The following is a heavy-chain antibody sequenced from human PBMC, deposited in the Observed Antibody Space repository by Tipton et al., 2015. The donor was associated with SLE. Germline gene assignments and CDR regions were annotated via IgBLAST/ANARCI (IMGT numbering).Heavy chain of an antibody. D-gene: IGHD5-12*01. CDR1: GRSFIGSY. CDR2: IDHSGVT. J-gene: IGHJ4*02. V-gene: IGHV4-34*01. Sequence: TLSLTCAVYGRSFIGSYWTWIRQPPGKGLEWIGDIDHSGVTHYNPSLKSRVTISRDTSGNHFSLNLNSVTAADTAVYYCARTAPLYSGYDFDYWGQGNLVTVSS. CDR3: ARTAPLYSGYDFDY.